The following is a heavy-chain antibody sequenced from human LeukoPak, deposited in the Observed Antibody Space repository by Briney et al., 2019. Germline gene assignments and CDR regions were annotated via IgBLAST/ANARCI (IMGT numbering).Heavy chain of an antibody. CDR3: ARLSRYNYDSSVYYYFDY. CDR1: VGLFRGYY. D-gene: IGHD3-22*01. Sequence: PSDTLSLICAVYVGLFRGYYWRCMRQPPGKGVEGIGEINHCGSTNYNPSLKSRVTISVDTTKNQFSLKLSSVTAANTAVYYCARLSRYNYDSSVYYYFDYWGQGTLVTVSS. CDR2: INHCGST. J-gene: IGHJ4*02. V-gene: IGHV4-34*01.